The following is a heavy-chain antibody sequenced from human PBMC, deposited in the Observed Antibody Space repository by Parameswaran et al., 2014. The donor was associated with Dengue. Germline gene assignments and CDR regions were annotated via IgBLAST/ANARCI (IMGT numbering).Heavy chain of an antibody. J-gene: IGHJ4*02. V-gene: IGHV1-2*05. CDR3: ARSQQGYFDY. CDR2: INPNSGGR. D-gene: IGHD1-1*01. Sequence: VRQMPGKGLEWMGRINPNSGGRNYAQKFQGRVTMTRDTSISTAYMELSRLRSDDTVVYYCARSQQGYFDYWGQGTLVTVSS.